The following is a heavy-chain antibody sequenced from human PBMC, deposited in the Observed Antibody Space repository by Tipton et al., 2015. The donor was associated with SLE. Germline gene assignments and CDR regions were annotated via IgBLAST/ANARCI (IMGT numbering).Heavy chain of an antibody. D-gene: IGHD1-7*01. CDR2: IYHSGST. CDR3: ARWNSGTTGAFDI. J-gene: IGHJ3*02. CDR1: GGSISSSNW. Sequence: TLSLTCAVSGGSISSSNWWSWARQPPGKGLEWIGEIYHSGSTNCNPSLKSRVTISVDKSKNQFSLKLSSVTAADTAVYYCARWNSGTTGAFDIWGQGTMVTVSS. V-gene: IGHV4-4*02.